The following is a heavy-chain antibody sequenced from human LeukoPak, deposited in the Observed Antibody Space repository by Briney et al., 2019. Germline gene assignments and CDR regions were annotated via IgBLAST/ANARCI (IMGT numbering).Heavy chain of an antibody. Sequence: SETLALTCTVSGGSISSGSYYWSWIRQPAGKGLEWIGRIYTSGSTNYNPSLKSRVTISVDTSKTQFSLKLSSVTAADTAVYYCARAPPAYCGGDCYRNWFDPWGQGTLVTVSS. V-gene: IGHV4-61*02. CDR3: ARAPPAYCGGDCYRNWFDP. J-gene: IGHJ5*02. CDR1: GGSISSGSYY. D-gene: IGHD2-21*02. CDR2: IYTSGST.